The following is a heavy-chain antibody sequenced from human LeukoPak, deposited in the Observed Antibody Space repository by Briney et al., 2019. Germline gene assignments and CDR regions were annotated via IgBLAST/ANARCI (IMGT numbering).Heavy chain of an antibody. J-gene: IGHJ5*02. Sequence: GGSLRLSCAVSGFSFDNYDMHWVRQISGEGLEWVAAIGTGGDTFYRDSVKGRFTISRGNAKNSLYLQMNSLRVGDTAVYYCVRDYGPGGFGPWGQGALVTVSS. D-gene: IGHD3-10*01. CDR1: GFSFDNYD. CDR3: VRDYGPGGFGP. CDR2: IGTGGDT. V-gene: IGHV3-13*01.